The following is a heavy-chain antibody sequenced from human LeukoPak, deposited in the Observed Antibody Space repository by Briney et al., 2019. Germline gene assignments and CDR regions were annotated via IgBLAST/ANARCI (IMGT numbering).Heavy chain of an antibody. CDR1: GFTFSSYE. CDR2: ISGGATI. D-gene: IGHD6-19*01. V-gene: IGHV3-48*03. J-gene: IGHJ4*02. Sequence: PGGSLRLSCAASGFTFSSYEMNWVRQSPGKGLEWVSYISGGATIYYADSVKARFTISRDNAKNSLYLQMNSLRAEDTAVYYCARHSGVRPFDCWGQGTLVSVSS. CDR3: ARHSGVRPFDC.